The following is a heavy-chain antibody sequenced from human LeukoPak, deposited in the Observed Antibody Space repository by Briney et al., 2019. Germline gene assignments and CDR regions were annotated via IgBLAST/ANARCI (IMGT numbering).Heavy chain of an antibody. J-gene: IGHJ4*02. V-gene: IGHV1-69*01. Sequence: SVKVSCKASGGTFSSYAISWVRQAPGQGLEWMGGIIPIFGTANYAQKFQGRVTITADESTSTAYMELSSLRSEDTAVYYCARTVDILTGYYKGGYYFDYWGQGTLVTVSS. CDR3: ARTVDILTGYYKGGYYFDY. D-gene: IGHD3-9*01. CDR1: GGTFSSYA. CDR2: IIPIFGTA.